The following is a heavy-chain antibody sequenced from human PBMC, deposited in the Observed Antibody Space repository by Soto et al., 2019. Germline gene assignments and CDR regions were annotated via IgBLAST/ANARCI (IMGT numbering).Heavy chain of an antibody. CDR1: GYTFTGYY. CDR2: INPNSGGT. CDR3: ARGDVVVVAATQFDY. J-gene: IGHJ4*02. Sequence: ASVKVSCKASGYTFTGYYMHWVRQAPGQGLEWMGWINPNSGGTNYAQKFQGWVTMTRETSISTAYMELSRLRSDDTAVYYCARGDVVVVAATQFDYCGQGTLVTVSS. D-gene: IGHD2-15*01. V-gene: IGHV1-2*04.